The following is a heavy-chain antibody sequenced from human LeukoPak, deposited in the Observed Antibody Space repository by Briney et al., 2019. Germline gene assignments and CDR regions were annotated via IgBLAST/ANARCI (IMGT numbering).Heavy chain of an antibody. CDR2: ISWNSGSI. CDR3: AKDSQYCYGSGMGY. Sequence: PGRSLRLSCAASGFTFDDYAMHWVRQAPGKGLEWVSGISWNSGSIGYADSVKGRFTISRDNAKNSLYLQMNSLRAEDTALYYCAKDSQYCYGSGMGYWGQGTLVTVSS. D-gene: IGHD3-10*01. V-gene: IGHV3-9*01. J-gene: IGHJ4*02. CDR1: GFTFDDYA.